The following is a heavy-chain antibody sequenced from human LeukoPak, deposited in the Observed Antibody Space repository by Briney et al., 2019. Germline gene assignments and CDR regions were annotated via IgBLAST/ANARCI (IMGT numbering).Heavy chain of an antibody. D-gene: IGHD6-19*01. CDR2: IYPGESDI. CDR1: GYSFTSYW. Sequence: GESLKISCEGSGYSFTSYWIGWVRQMPGKGLEWMGIIYPGESDIRYSPSFQGQVTISVDKSISTAYLQWSSLKAPDTAMYYCARRLYSGGWYYDYWGQGTLVTVSS. CDR3: ARRLYSGGWYYDY. V-gene: IGHV5-51*01. J-gene: IGHJ4*02.